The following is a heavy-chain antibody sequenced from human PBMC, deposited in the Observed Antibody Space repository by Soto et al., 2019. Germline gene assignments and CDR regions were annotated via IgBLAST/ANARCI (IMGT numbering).Heavy chain of an antibody. CDR2: ITNSGGAA. CDR1: GFTFSSSA. CDR3: AKRPVTNDYSGNKYFDY. Sequence: DVLLLESGGGLVQPGGSLRLSCAASGFTFSSSAMSWVRQTPGVGLEYVSTITNSGGAAYYADSVRGRFTISRDNSKNTLFLHMNSLRAEDTAVYYCAKRPVTNDYSGNKYFDYWGQGTLVTVSS. V-gene: IGHV3-23*01. D-gene: IGHD4-4*01. J-gene: IGHJ4*02.